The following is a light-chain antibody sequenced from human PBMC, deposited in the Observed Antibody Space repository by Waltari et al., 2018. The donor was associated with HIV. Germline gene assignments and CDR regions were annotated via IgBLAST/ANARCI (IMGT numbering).Light chain of an antibody. CDR3: SSYAGSSTSEP. CDR1: TSSVGGTNS. Sequence: ALTQPAAVSAPPGPSTTICCPGPTSSVGGTNSVSWYQQHPGKAPKLLISDVSKRPSGVPDRFSGSKSGNTASLTVSGLQAEDEAHYYCSSYAGSSTSEPFGTGTKVTVL. J-gene: IGLJ1*01. CDR2: DVS. V-gene: IGLV2-14*03.